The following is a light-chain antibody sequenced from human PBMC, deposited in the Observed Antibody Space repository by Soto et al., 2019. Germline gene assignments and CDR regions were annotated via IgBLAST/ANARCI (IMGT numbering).Light chain of an antibody. J-gene: IGKJ4*01. Sequence: AIQLTQSPSSLSASVGDRVTITCRASQGISSALAWYQQKPGKAPKLLIYDASSLESGVPSRFSGSGSGTDYTLTISSLQPEDFATYYCQQFNNYHQKLTFGGGTKVEIK. V-gene: IGKV1D-13*01. CDR1: QGISSA. CDR2: DAS. CDR3: QQFNNYHQKLT.